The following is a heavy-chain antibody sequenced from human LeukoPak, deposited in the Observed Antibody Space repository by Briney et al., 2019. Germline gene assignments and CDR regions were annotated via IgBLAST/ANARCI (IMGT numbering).Heavy chain of an antibody. Sequence: PSETLSLTCIVSGGSIGSNSWFWGWIRQPPGKGLGWIGSIYYSGSTYYNPSLKRRVTVSLDTSKNQFSLKLSSVTAADTAVYHCVRDRTGGLYYVDVWGKGTTVTVSS. CDR2: IYYSGST. CDR1: GGSIGSNSWF. J-gene: IGHJ6*03. D-gene: IGHD1-1*01. CDR3: VRDRTGGLYYVDV. V-gene: IGHV4-39*07.